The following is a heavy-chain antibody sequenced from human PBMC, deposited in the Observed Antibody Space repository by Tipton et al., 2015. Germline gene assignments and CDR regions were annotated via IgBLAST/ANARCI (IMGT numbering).Heavy chain of an antibody. V-gene: IGHV4-34*01. CDR2: INHSGST. D-gene: IGHD3-9*01. Sequence: TLSLTCAVSGGSFSTYYWNWIRQPPGKGLEWIGEINHSGSTNYNPSLKSRVTISVDTSKNQFSLKLTSVTAADTAVYYCACQDYDSLTRDYQTVDYWGQGTLVTVSS. CDR3: ACQDYDSLTRDYQTVDY. CDR1: GGSFSTYY. J-gene: IGHJ4*02.